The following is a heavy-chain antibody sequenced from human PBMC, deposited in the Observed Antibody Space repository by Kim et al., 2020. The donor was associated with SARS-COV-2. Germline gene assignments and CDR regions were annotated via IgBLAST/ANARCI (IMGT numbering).Heavy chain of an antibody. Sequence: KLQGRVTMTTDTSTSTAYMELRSLRSDDTAVYYCARGHYGDYYYYGMDVWGQGTTVTVSS. V-gene: IGHV1-18*01. CDR3: ARGHYGDYYYYGMDV. D-gene: IGHD4-17*01. J-gene: IGHJ6*02.